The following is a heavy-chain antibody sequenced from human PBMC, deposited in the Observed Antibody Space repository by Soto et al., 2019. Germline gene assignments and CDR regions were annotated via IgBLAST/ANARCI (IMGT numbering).Heavy chain of an antibody. Sequence: ASVKVSCKTSGYTFTTHYMHWVRQAPGQGLEWMGIINPSGGSTSYAQKFQGRVTMTRDTSTSTVYMDLTSLRSADTAVYYCARGSSGNYYDYFDYWGQGTQVTV. D-gene: IGHD3-22*01. CDR2: INPSGGST. CDR1: GYTFTTHY. V-gene: IGHV1-46*01. J-gene: IGHJ4*02. CDR3: ARGSSGNYYDYFDY.